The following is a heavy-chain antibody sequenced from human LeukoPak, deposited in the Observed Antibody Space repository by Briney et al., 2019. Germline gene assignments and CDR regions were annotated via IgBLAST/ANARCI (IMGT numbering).Heavy chain of an antibody. CDR3: AKDPGASVSGFYMDV. CDR2: IWSDGNNR. D-gene: IGHD2-8*02. V-gene: IGHV3-30*02. Sequence: VGCPRVSPAPSGFTFRNDGMRWGCQATGKGLEWVSFIWSDGNNRFYADSVKGRFTISRDNSKNMLYLQMYTLRAEDTALYCCAKDPGASVSGFYMDVWGKGTTVIVSS. CDR1: GFTFRNDG. J-gene: IGHJ6*03.